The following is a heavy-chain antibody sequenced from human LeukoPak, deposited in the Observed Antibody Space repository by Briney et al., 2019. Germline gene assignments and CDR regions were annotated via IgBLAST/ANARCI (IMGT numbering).Heavy chain of an antibody. CDR1: GFTFSNFA. D-gene: IGHD3-22*01. V-gene: IGHV3-30*18. CDR2: ISYDESNK. CDR3: AKDPNSSGYRHLDY. J-gene: IGHJ4*02. Sequence: GGSLRLSCVASGFTFSNFAMHWVRQAPGKGLEWVAVISYDESNKNYADSVKGRFTISRDNSNNTLYLQMSSLRTEDTAVCYCAKDPNSSGYRHLDYWGQGTLVTVSS.